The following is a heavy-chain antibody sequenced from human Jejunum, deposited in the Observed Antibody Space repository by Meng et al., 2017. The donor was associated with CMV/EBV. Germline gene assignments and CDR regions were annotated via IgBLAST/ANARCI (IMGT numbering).Heavy chain of an antibody. Sequence: YPFPDYDINWVRQATGQGLEWMGRMNPDSGNTGYAQKFQGRVTMTRNISISTAYMELSSLRSEDTAVYYCARALWCTSTSCYYYFDSWGQGTLVTVSS. D-gene: IGHD2-2*01. CDR3: ARALWCTSTSCYYYFDS. J-gene: IGHJ4*02. CDR1: YPFPDYD. CDR2: MNPDSGNT. V-gene: IGHV1-8*01.